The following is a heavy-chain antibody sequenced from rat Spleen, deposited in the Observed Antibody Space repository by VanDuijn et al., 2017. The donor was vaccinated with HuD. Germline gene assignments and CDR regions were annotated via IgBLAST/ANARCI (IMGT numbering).Heavy chain of an antibody. Sequence: QVQLKESGPGLVQPSQTLSLTCTVSGFSLTSYNVHWVRQPPGKGLEWMGVMWSGGSTDYNSALKSRLSISRDTSKNQVFLIMNSLQTEDTAIYFCTRDHSYWGSYYPGGFAYWGQGTLVTVSS. D-gene: IGHD1-12*02. J-gene: IGHJ3*01. CDR2: MWSGGST. V-gene: IGHV2-45*01. CDR1: GFSLTSYN. CDR3: TRDHSYWGSYYPGGFAY.